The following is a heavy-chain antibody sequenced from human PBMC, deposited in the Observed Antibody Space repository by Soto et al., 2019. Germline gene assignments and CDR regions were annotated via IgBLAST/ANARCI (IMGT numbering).Heavy chain of an antibody. D-gene: IGHD3-16*01. V-gene: IGHV2-5*02. CDR2: IYWDDDK. J-gene: IGHJ5*02. CDR1: GFSLTTRGVG. CDR3: AHIPNYYQYDWFDP. Sequence: QITLKESGPTLVIPTQTLTLTCTFSGFSLTTRGVGVGWIRQPPGKALECLALIYWDDDKRYSPSLQSRLSITKDTSKNQVVLTMTNVDPVDTATYYCAHIPNYYQYDWFDPWGQGTLVSVS.